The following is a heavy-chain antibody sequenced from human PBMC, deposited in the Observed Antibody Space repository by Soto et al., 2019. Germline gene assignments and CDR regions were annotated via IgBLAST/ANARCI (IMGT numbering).Heavy chain of an antibody. J-gene: IGHJ4*02. CDR1: GYTFTSYA. CDR2: INAGNGNT. D-gene: IGHD2-2*02. CDR3: ASYFTVTAAIGY. Sequence: ASVKVSCKASGYTFTSYAMHWVRQAPGQRLEWMGWINAGNGNTKYSQKFQGRVTITRDTSASTAYMELSSLRSEDTAVYYCASYFTVTAAIGYWGQGTLVTVSS. V-gene: IGHV1-3*01.